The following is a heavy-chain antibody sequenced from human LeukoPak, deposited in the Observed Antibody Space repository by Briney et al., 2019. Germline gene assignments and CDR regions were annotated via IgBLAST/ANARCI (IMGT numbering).Heavy chain of an antibody. J-gene: IGHJ4*02. D-gene: IGHD5-12*01. CDR2: IKSKGNTYAT. CDR1: GFTFSGST. CDR3: TRVGPTTADY. Sequence: GGSLRLSCAASGFTFSGSTMHWVRQASGEGLEWVGLIKSKGNTYATAYAASVKGRFTISRDDSKNTAYLQMNNLKTEDTAMYYCTRVGPTTADYWGQGTLVIVSS. V-gene: IGHV3-73*01.